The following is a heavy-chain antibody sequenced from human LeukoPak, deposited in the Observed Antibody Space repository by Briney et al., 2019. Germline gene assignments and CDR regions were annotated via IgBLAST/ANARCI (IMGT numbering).Heavy chain of an antibody. CDR1: GYTFTSYD. V-gene: IGHV1-8*01. J-gene: IGHJ4*02. Sequence: ASVTVSCKASGYTFTSYDINWVRQAPGQGLEWMGWMNPNSGNTGYAQKFQGRVTMTRDTSISTAYMELSRLRSDDTAVYYCASIVGATNFDYWGQGTLVTVSS. CDR3: ASIVGATNFDY. D-gene: IGHD1-26*01. CDR2: MNPNSGNT.